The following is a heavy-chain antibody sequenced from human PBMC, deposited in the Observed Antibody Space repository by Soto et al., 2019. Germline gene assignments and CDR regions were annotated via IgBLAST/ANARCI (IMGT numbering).Heavy chain of an antibody. Sequence: GGSLRLSCAASGFTFSSYSMNWVRQAPGKGLEWVSYISSSSTIYYADSVKGRFTISRDNAKNSLYLQMNSLRAEDTAVYYCAGYQGYSYGYGHFDYWGQGTLVTVSS. V-gene: IGHV3-48*01. CDR2: ISSSSTI. D-gene: IGHD5-18*01. J-gene: IGHJ4*02. CDR1: GFTFSSYS. CDR3: AGYQGYSYGYGHFDY.